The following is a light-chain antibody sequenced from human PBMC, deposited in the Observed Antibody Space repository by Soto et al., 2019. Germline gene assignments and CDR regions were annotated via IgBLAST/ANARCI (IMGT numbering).Light chain of an antibody. Sequence: QSVLTQPPSASATPGQRVTISCSGGSSNIGSNTVNWYQQLPGTAPKLLIHSNNQRPSGVPDRFSGSKSGTSASLAISGLQSEDEADYYCAAWDDNLNGVVFGGGTQLTVL. V-gene: IGLV1-44*01. CDR3: AAWDDNLNGVV. CDR1: SSNIGSNT. CDR2: SNN. J-gene: IGLJ2*01.